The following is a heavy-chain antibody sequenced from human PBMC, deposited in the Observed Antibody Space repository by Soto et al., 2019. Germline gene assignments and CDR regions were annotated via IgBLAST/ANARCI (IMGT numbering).Heavy chain of an antibody. CDR1: GYTFTSYD. D-gene: IGHD2-15*01. CDR3: ARSILGYCSGGSCYSGRSWFDP. CDR2: MNPNSGNT. Sequence: GASVKVSCKASGYTFTSYDINWVRQATGQGLEWMGWMNPNSGNTGYAQKFQGRVTMTRNTSISTAYMELSSLRSEDTAVYYCARSILGYCSGGSCYSGRSWFDPWGQGTLVTVS. V-gene: IGHV1-8*01. J-gene: IGHJ5*02.